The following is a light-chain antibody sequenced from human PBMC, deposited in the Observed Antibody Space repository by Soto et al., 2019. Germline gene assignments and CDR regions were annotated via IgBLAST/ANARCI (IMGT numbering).Light chain of an antibody. CDR1: SSDVGGYNY. J-gene: IGLJ1*01. CDR2: EVS. CDR3: SSYTGSSTPYV. V-gene: IGLV2-14*01. Sequence: QSALTQPASVSGSPGQSITISCTGTSSDVGGYNYVSWYQQHPGKAPKLMIYEVSNRPSGISNRFSGSKSGNTASLTISGLQAEDEADYNCSSYTGSSTPYVFGTGTKITVL.